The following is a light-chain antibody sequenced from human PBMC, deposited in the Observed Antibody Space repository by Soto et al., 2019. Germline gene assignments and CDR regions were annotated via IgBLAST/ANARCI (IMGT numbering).Light chain of an antibody. V-gene: IGLV2-23*02. CDR3: CSYAGNSTFV. J-gene: IGLJ1*01. CDR2: EVN. Sequence: QSVLTQPASVSGFPGQSITISCTGTSTKIANYNLVSWYQQYPGKAPKLIIYEVNKRPSGFSNRFSGAKSGNTASLTFSWLQAEDEADYYCCSYAGNSTFVFGIGTKVTVL. CDR1: STKIANYNL.